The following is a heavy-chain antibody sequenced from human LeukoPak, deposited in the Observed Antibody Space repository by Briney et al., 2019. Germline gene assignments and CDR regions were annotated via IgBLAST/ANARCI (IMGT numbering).Heavy chain of an antibody. CDR1: GFRFSNYD. Sequence: GGSLRLSCAASGFRFSNYDMTWVRQAPGKGLEWVSSISSSSSYIYYADSVKGRFTISRDDAKNSLYLQMNSLRAEDTAVYYCARDDRDGYNSYYYYGMDVWGQGTTVTVSS. V-gene: IGHV3-21*01. CDR3: ARDDRDGYNSYYYYGMDV. CDR2: ISSSSSYI. D-gene: IGHD5-24*01. J-gene: IGHJ6*02.